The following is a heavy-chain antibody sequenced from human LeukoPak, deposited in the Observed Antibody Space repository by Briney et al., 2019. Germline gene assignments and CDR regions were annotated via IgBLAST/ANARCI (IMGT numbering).Heavy chain of an antibody. V-gene: IGHV3-33*01. CDR1: GFTFSSYG. Sequence: GGSLRLSCAASGFTFSSYGMHWVRQAPGKGLEGVAVIWYDGSNKYYADSVKGRFTISRDNSKNTLYLQMNSLRAEDTAVYYCARAGYYDSSGSRGNWFDPWGQGTLVTVSS. CDR3: ARAGYYDSSGSRGNWFDP. D-gene: IGHD3-22*01. J-gene: IGHJ5*02. CDR2: IWYDGSNK.